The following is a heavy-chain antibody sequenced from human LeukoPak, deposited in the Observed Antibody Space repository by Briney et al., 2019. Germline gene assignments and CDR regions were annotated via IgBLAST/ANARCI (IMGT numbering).Heavy chain of an antibody. CDR3: ARDFGSGGRVVVYFDY. Sequence: SETLSLTCTVSGGSISNYYWSWIRQPPGKGLEWIGYIYYSGSTNYNPSLKSRVTISVDTSKNQLSLKLSSVTAADRAVYYCARDFGSGGRVVVYFDYWGQGTLVTVSS. V-gene: IGHV4-59*12. J-gene: IGHJ4*02. D-gene: IGHD2-15*01. CDR1: GGSISNYY. CDR2: IYYSGST.